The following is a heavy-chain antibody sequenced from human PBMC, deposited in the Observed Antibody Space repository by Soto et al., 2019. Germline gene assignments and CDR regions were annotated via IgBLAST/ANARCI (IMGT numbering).Heavy chain of an antibody. D-gene: IGHD4-4*01. CDR2: ISYDGSNK. Sequence: XGFLRLALGASGLTFSSYAVHGVGKAPGKGLEWVAVISYDGSNKYYADSVKGRFTISRDNSKNTLYLQMNSLRAEDTAVYYCARLRGWLQSDAFDIWGQRTMVTVS. CDR3: ARLRGWLQSDAFDI. J-gene: IGHJ3*02. CDR1: GLTFSSYA. V-gene: IGHV3-30-3*01.